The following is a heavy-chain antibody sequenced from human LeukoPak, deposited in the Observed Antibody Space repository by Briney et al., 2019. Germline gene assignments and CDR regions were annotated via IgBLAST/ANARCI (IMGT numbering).Heavy chain of an antibody. Sequence: PGGSLRLSCAASGFTFSNKWMSWVRQAPGKGLEWVANIKQDGNEKYYVDAVKGRFTVSRDNAKNSLYLQLNSLRAEDTALYYCATHNDWRYDYWGQGTLVTVSS. CDR3: ATHNDWRYDY. D-gene: IGHD2-21*01. J-gene: IGHJ4*02. V-gene: IGHV3-7*01. CDR1: GFTFSNKW. CDR2: IKQDGNEK.